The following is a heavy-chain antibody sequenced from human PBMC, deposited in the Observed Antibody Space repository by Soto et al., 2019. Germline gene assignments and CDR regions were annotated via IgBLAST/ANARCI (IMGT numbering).Heavy chain of an antibody. J-gene: IGHJ6*02. D-gene: IGHD3-3*01. CDR1: GFSLSTSGMC. V-gene: IGHV2-70*01. Sequence: SGPTLVNPTQTLTLTCTFSGFSLSTSGMCVSWIRQPPGKALEWLALIDWDDDKYYSTSLKTRLTISKDTSKNQVVLTMTNMDPVDTATYYCARIRARFPGRFGVVTDYYYYGMDVWGQGTTVTVSS. CDR3: ARIRARFPGRFGVVTDYYYYGMDV. CDR2: IDWDDDK.